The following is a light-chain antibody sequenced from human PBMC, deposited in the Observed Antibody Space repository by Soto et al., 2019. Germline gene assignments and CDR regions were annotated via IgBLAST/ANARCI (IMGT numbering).Light chain of an antibody. CDR2: DAS. CDR1: ESIRTW. V-gene: IGKV1-5*01. J-gene: IGKJ1*01. Sequence: DIQMTQSPSTLSASIGDRGTITCRASESIRTWLAWYQHKPGKAPKFLIYDASTLESGVPSRFSGSGSGTDFTLTISSLQPDDFATYYCQQYNNYPRTFGQGTKVEIK. CDR3: QQYNNYPRT.